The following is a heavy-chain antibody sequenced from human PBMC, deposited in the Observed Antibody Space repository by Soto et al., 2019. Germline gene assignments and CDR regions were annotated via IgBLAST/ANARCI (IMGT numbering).Heavy chain of an antibody. V-gene: IGHV1-18*04. CDR2: ISAYNGNT. CDR3: ARDGPGITIFGVDLNWFDP. Sequence: ASVKVACKASCYTVTSYGIRWVRQAPGQGLEWMGWISAYNGNTNYAQKLQGRVTMTTDTSTSTAYMELRSLRSDDTAVYYCARDGPGITIFGVDLNWFDPWGPGTLVTVSS. CDR1: CYTVTSYG. D-gene: IGHD3-3*01. J-gene: IGHJ5*02.